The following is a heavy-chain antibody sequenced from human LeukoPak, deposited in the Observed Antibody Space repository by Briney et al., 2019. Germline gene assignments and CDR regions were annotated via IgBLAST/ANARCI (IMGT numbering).Heavy chain of an antibody. D-gene: IGHD2-15*01. CDR3: RLLCIGGGSYELLNF. V-gene: IGHV5-10-1*01. CDR2: IDPSDSYT. J-gene: IGHJ3*01. Sequence: GESLKISCKGTGYRFSRYWITWMRQMPGKGLEWMGRIDPSDSYTNYSPSFRGQVTISADKSITTVYLQWSSLKASDIAMYYSRLLCIGGGSYELLNFWGQGTMVTVSS. CDR1: GYRFSRYW.